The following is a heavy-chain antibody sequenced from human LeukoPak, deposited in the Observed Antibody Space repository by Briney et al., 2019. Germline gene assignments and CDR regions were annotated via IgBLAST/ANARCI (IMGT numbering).Heavy chain of an antibody. CDR1: GGSISSGGYY. D-gene: IGHD5-18*01. V-gene: IGHV4-31*03. Sequence: SQTLSLTCTVSGGSISSGGYYWSWIRQHPGKGLEWIGYIYYSGSTYYNPSLKSRVSISVDTSKNQFSLKLSSVTAADTAVYYCARASFNSYGIDGFDYWGQGTLVTVSS. CDR2: IYYSGST. CDR3: ARASFNSYGIDGFDY. J-gene: IGHJ4*02.